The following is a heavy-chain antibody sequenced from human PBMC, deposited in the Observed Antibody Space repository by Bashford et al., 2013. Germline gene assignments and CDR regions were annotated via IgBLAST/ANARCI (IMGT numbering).Heavy chain of an antibody. V-gene: IGHV4-31*03. CDR3: ASRTKRLYFDY. Sequence: SETLSLTCTVSGGSISSGGYYWSWIRQPPGKGLEWIGYIYYSGSTYYNPSLKSRVTISVDTSKNQFSLKLSSVTAADTAVYYCASRTKRLYFDYWGQGTLVTVSS. J-gene: IGHJ4*02. CDR1: GGSISSGGYY. CDR2: IYYSGST. D-gene: IGHD1-14*01.